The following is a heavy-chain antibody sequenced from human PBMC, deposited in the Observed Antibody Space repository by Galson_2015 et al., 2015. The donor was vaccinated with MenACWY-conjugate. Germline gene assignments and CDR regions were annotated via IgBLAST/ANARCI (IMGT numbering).Heavy chain of an antibody. CDR3: AKSRGASFYFDS. D-gene: IGHD1-26*01. CDR1: GFIFNTYW. Sequence: LRLSCAASGFIFNTYWMHWVRQAPGKGLVWVSRINPGGSSTTYADSVKDRFTISRDNAKNTLYLQMNSLRPEDTAVFYCAKSRGASFYFDSWGQGALVTVSS. V-gene: IGHV3-74*01. CDR2: INPGGSST. J-gene: IGHJ4*02.